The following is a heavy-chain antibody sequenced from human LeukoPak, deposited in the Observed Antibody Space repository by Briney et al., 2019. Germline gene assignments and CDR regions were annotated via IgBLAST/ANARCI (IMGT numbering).Heavy chain of an antibody. CDR3: ASERAMVRGVNSPLFDY. Sequence: ASVKVSCKASGYTFTRYAMNWVRQAPGQGLEWMGWINTNTGNPTYAQGFTGRFVFSLDTSVSTAYLQISSLKAEDTAVYYCASERAMVRGVNSPLFDYWGQGTLVTVSS. V-gene: IGHV7-4-1*02. CDR2: INTNTGNP. CDR1: GYTFTRYA. J-gene: IGHJ4*02. D-gene: IGHD3-10*01.